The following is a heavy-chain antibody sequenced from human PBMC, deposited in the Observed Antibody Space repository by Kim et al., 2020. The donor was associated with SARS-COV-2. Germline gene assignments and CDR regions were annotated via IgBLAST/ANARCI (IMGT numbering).Heavy chain of an antibody. D-gene: IGHD3-9*01. J-gene: IGHJ4*02. Sequence: SETLSLTCAVYGGSFSGYYWSWIRQPPGKGLEWIGEINHSGSTNYNPSLKSRVTISVDTSKNQFSLKLSSVTAADTAVYYCARRQALRGLVRDYWGQGTLVTVSS. CDR1: GGSFSGYY. CDR2: INHSGST. V-gene: IGHV4-34*01. CDR3: ARRQALRGLVRDY.